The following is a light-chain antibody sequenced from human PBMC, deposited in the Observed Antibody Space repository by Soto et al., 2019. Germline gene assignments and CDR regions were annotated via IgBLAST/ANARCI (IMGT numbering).Light chain of an antibody. V-gene: IGLV1-40*01. CDR3: QSYDSSLSAPDV. J-gene: IGLJ1*01. CDR1: SSNIGAGYG. Sequence: QSVLTQPPSVSGAPGQRVTISCTGSSSNIGAGYGVNWYQHLPGTAPKLLIYGNNNRPSGVPDRFSASKSGPSASLAITGLQADDEADYYCQSYDSSLSAPDVFGTGTKLTVL. CDR2: GNN.